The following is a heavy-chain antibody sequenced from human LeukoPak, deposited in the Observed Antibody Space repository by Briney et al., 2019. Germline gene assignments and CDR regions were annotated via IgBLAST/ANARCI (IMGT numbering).Heavy chain of an antibody. CDR2: IDTSGGHT. CDR3: AKESCSSRCNFDY. J-gene: IGHJ4*02. Sequence: PGGSLRLSCAASGFTFSSYAMSWVRQAPGKGLEWVSAIDTSGGHTYYADSVKGRFTISRDNSENTLYLQTNSLRAEDTAVYYCAKESCSSRCNFDYWGQGTLVTVSS. CDR1: GFTFSSYA. V-gene: IGHV3-23*01. D-gene: IGHD2-2*01.